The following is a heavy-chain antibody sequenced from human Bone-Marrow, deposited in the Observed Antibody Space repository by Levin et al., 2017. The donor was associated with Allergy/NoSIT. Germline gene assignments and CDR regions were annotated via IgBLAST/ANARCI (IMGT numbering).Heavy chain of an antibody. CDR2: IYYSGST. D-gene: IGHD6-13*01. Sequence: SQTLSLTCTVSGGSISSYYWSWIRQPPGKGLEWIGYIYYSGSTNYNPSLKSRVTISVDTSKNQFSLKLSSVTAADTAVYYCARLTSSWFDPWGQGTLVTVSS. J-gene: IGHJ5*02. V-gene: IGHV4-59*01. CDR3: ARLTSSWFDP. CDR1: GGSISSYY.